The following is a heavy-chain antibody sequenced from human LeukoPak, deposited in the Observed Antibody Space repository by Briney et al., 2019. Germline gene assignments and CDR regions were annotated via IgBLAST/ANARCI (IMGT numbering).Heavy chain of an antibody. V-gene: IGHV3-30*01. CDR3: ARYLFSDFYFDH. CDR2: ISIDGNNP. CDR1: GFIFSTSA. D-gene: IGHD2-21*01. Sequence: GGSLRLSCAASGFIFSTSAVHWIRQAPGRGLEWVAVISIDGNNPYYADSVKGRFTISRDNSKNALYLQMTSLKTDDTAVYFCARYLFSDFYFDHWGQGTLVTVSS. J-gene: IGHJ4*02.